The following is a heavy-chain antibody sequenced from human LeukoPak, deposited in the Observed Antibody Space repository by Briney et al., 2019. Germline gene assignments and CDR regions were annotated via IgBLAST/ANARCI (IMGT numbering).Heavy chain of an antibody. CDR3: ARADCSSSTCYLRRSWIDP. Sequence: NPGGSLRLFCAASGFPLSNHDMNWVRQAPGKGLEWVSSISTSSRYIYYKDSVRGRFTISRDDAKNSLYLEMNSLRAEDTAVYYCARADCSSSTCYLRRSWIDPLGQGTLVTVSS. J-gene: IGHJ5*02. CDR2: ISTSSRYI. CDR1: GFPLSNHD. V-gene: IGHV3-21*01. D-gene: IGHD2-2*01.